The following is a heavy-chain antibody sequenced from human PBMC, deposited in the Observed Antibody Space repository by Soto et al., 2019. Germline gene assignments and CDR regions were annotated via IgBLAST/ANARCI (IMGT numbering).Heavy chain of an antibody. V-gene: IGHV3-33*01. CDR1: GFTFSSYG. J-gene: IGHJ4*02. CDR3: VRSGDNYNLLDY. Sequence: PGGSLRLSCAASGFTFSSYGMHWVHQAPGKGLEWVAVIWYDGSNKYYADSVKGRFTISRDNSKNTLYLQMNSLRADDTAIYYCVRSGDNYNLLDYWGQGTPVTVSS. D-gene: IGHD1-1*01. CDR2: IWYDGSNK.